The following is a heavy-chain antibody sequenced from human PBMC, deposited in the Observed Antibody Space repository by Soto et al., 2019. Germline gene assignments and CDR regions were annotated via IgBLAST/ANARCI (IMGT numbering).Heavy chain of an antibody. V-gene: IGHV4-59*01. CDR1: GCSISSYY. Sequence: QVQLQESGPGLVKPSETLSLTCTVSGCSISSYYWSWIRQPPGKGLEWIGYIYYRGSSNYNPSLKSRVTISVDTSKNQFSLKLSSVTAVDTAMYYCARFNWYFDLWGRVTLVSVSS. J-gene: IGHJ2*01. CDR2: IYYRGSS. CDR3: ARFNWYFDL.